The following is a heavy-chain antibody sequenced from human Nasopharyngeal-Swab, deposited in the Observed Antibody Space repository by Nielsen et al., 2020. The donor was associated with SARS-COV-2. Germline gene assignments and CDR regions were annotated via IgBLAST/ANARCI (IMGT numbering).Heavy chain of an antibody. D-gene: IGHD2-2*01. J-gene: IGHJ4*02. CDR2: MNPNSGNT. Sequence: WVRQAPGQGLEWMGWMNPNSGNTGYAQKFQGRVTMIRNTSISTAYMELSSLRSEDTAVYYCARRRPSWYCSSTSCSPEDYWGQGTLVTVSS. V-gene: IGHV1-8*01. CDR3: ARRRPSWYCSSTSCSPEDY.